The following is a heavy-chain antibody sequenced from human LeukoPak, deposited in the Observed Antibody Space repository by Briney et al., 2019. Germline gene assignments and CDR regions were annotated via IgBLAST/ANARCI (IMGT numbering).Heavy chain of an antibody. J-gene: IGHJ4*02. CDR1: GYTITSYG. CDR3: ARDCSGGSCYLYFDY. Sequence: GASVKVSCKASGYTITSYGISWVRQAPGQGLEWMGWISAYNGNTNYAQKLQGRVTMTTDTSTSTAYMELRSLRSDDTAVYYCARDCSGGSCYLYFDYWGQGTLVTVSS. CDR2: ISAYNGNT. V-gene: IGHV1-18*01. D-gene: IGHD2-15*01.